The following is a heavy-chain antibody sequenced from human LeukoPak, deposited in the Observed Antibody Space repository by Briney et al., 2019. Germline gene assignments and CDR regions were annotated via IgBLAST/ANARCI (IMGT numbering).Heavy chain of an antibody. J-gene: IGHJ4*02. CDR3: ARAPPTTVTRFDF. CDR1: GGSFSGYY. V-gene: IGHV4-34*01. CDR2: INHSGTT. D-gene: IGHD4-17*01. Sequence: SETLSLTCAVYGGSFSGYYWSWIRQPPGKGLEWIGEINHSGTTNYNPSLKSRVTISVDTSKNQFSLKLSSVTAADTAVYYSARAPPTTVTRFDFWGQGTLVTVSS.